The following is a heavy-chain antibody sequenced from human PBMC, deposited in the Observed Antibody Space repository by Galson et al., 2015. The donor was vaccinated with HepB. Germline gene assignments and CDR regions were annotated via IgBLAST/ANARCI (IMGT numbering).Heavy chain of an antibody. D-gene: IGHD2-2*01. CDR1: GFTFTTYG. J-gene: IGHJ5*02. Sequence: SLRLSCAASGFTFTTYGMNWVRRAPGKGLEWVSSISPGGTSKYSAESVKGRFTISRDNAKNSLYLQMNNLRAEDTAVYYCARSVLVVPAAIVVDNWYDPWGQGTLVTVSS. CDR2: ISPGGTSK. V-gene: IGHV3-21*01. CDR3: ARSVLVVPAAIVVDNWYDP.